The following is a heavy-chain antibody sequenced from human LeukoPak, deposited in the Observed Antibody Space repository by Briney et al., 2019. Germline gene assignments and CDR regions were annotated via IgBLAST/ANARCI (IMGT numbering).Heavy chain of an antibody. Sequence: GGSLRLSCAASGFTFSSYAMSWVRQAPGKGLEGVSAISGSGGSTYYADSVKGRFTISRDNSKNTLYLQMNSLRSEDTAVYYCARLSAGGEYYFDYWGQGTLVTVSS. V-gene: IGHV3-23*01. CDR2: ISGSGGST. D-gene: IGHD3-16*02. J-gene: IGHJ4*02. CDR1: GFTFSSYA. CDR3: ARLSAGGEYYFDY.